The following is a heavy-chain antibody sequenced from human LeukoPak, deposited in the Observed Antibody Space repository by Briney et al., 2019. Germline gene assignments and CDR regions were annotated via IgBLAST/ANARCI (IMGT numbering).Heavy chain of an antibody. CDR3: ARNYGSGTKGAFDI. J-gene: IGHJ3*02. CDR2: IYHSGST. D-gene: IGHD3-10*01. V-gene: IGHV4-38-2*02. Sequence: PSETLSLTCTVSGYSISSGYYWGWIRQPPGKGLEWIGSIYHSGSTYYNPSLKSRVTISVDTSKNQFSLKLSSVTAADTAVYYCARNYGSGTKGAFDIWGQGTMVTVSS. CDR1: GYSISSGYY.